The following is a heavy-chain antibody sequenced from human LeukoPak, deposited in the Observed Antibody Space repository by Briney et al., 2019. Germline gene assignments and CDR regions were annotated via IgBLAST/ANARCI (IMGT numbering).Heavy chain of an antibody. Sequence: SETLSLTCAVYGGSFSGYYWSWIRQPPGKGLEWIGEINHSGSTNYNPSLKSRVTISVDTSKNQFSLKLSSVTAADTAVYYCARLKDSGWYGHYGMDVWGQGTTVTVSS. CDR1: GGSFSGYY. V-gene: IGHV4-34*01. CDR2: INHSGST. D-gene: IGHD6-19*01. J-gene: IGHJ6*02. CDR3: ARLKDSGWYGHYGMDV.